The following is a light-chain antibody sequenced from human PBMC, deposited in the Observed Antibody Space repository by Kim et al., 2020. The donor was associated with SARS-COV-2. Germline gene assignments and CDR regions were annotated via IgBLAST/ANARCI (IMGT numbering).Light chain of an antibody. CDR1: RSTVRAYNR. CDR2: EAS. Sequence: QSITNPATGTRSTVRAYNRGSWYQQTPGKDPKIMSYEASNRPSGVPDRFSGSKSGNTTSLTITELQAEDEGDYYCNSYTTSNTVLFGGGTQLTVL. V-gene: IGLV2-18*02. CDR3: NSYTTSNTVL. J-gene: IGLJ7*01.